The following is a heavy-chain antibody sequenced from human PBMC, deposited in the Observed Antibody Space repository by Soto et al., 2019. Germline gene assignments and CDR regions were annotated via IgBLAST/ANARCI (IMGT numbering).Heavy chain of an antibody. Sequence: PGGSLRLSCAASGLTVSTNPMSWVRQAPGKGLEWVSVIYTGGSTHYADSVKGRFTISRDNSKNTLYLQMNSLRPEDTAVYYCARVTQYSSSSRGSAFDIWGQGTMVTVSS. CDR2: IYTGGST. CDR3: ARVTQYSSSSRGSAFDI. J-gene: IGHJ3*02. CDR1: GLTVSTNP. V-gene: IGHV3-53*05. D-gene: IGHD6-6*01.